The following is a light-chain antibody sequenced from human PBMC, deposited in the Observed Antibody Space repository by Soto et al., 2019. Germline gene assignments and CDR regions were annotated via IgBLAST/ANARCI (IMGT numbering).Light chain of an antibody. V-gene: IGKV3-20*01. J-gene: IGKJ1*01. CDR3: QQYGSSIT. CDR1: QSVSSN. CDR2: GAS. Sequence: EIVMTQSPATLSVSPGERATLSCRASQSVSSNLAWYQQKPGQAPRLLIYGASSRATGIPDRFSGSGSGTDFTLTISRLEPEDFAVYYCQQYGSSITFGQGTKV.